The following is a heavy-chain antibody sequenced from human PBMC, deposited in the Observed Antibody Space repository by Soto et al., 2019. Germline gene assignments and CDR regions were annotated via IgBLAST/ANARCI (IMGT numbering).Heavy chain of an antibody. D-gene: IGHD3-3*01. CDR2: IRSKANSYAT. J-gene: IGHJ6*02. Sequence: VGSLRLSGAASGFTFSGSAMHWVRQASGKGLEWVGRIRSKANSYATAYAASVKGRFTISRDDSKNTAYLQMNSLKTEDTAVYYCTQTGDFWSGYYDADYYYGMDVWGQGTTVTVSS. V-gene: IGHV3-73*01. CDR1: GFTFSGSA. CDR3: TQTGDFWSGYYDADYYYGMDV.